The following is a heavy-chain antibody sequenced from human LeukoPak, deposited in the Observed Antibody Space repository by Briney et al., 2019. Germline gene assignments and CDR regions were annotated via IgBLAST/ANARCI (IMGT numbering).Heavy chain of an antibody. Sequence: ASVKVSCKASGYTFTGYHIHWVRQAPGQGLEWMGWINPNSGGANSAQRFLGRVTMTRETSISTVYMDLTSLRSDDTAVYYCARDSGSSGWDPTSFLDYWGRGTLVTVSS. CDR3: ARDSGSSGWDPTSFLDY. CDR1: GYTFTGYH. CDR2: INPNSGGA. J-gene: IGHJ4*02. V-gene: IGHV1-2*02. D-gene: IGHD6-19*01.